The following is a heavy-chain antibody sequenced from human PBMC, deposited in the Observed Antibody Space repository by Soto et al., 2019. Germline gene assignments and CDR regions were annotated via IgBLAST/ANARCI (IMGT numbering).Heavy chain of an antibody. D-gene: IGHD3-16*01. J-gene: IGHJ3*02. CDR2: IHHTGSI. CDR3: ASASKDDAFDI. CDR1: DSISSDVHS. Sequence: PSGTLSLTCTVSDSISSDVHSWSWIRQPPGKGLEWIGYIHHTGSIFYNPSLKSRVTISVDKSKNQFSLTLSSVTAADTAVYYCASASKDDAFDIWGQGTMVTVSS. V-gene: IGHV4-30-2*01.